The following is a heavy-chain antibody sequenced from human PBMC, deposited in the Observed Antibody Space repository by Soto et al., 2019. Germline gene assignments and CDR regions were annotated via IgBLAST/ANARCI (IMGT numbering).Heavy chain of an antibody. CDR3: ARDNTGYYYYYYMDV. V-gene: IGHV3-48*01. CDR1: GFTFSSYS. D-gene: IGHD3-10*01. Sequence: EVQLVESGGGLVQPGGSLRLSCAASGFTFSSYSMNWVRQAPGKGLEWVSYISSSSSTIYYADSVKGRFTISRDNAKNPLYMQMNSLRAEDTAVYYCARDNTGYYYYYYMDVWGKGTTVTVSS. CDR2: ISSSSSTI. J-gene: IGHJ6*03.